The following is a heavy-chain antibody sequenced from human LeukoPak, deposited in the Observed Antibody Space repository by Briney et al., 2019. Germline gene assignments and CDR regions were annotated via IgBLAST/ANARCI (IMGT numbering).Heavy chain of an antibody. Sequence: GGSLRLSCAASGFTFSSYWMSWLRQAPGKGPEWVANIKQDGSEKDYVDSLKVRFTISRDNARNSLYLKMNSLRAEDTAVYYCARDVDNWNDEANWFDPWGQGTLVTVSS. CDR3: ARDVDNWNDEANWFDP. D-gene: IGHD1-1*01. CDR1: GFTFSSYW. CDR2: IKQDGSEK. J-gene: IGHJ5*02. V-gene: IGHV3-7*05.